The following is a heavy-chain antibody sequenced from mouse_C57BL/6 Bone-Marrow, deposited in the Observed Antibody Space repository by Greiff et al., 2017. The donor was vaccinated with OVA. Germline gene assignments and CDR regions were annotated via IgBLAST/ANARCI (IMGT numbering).Heavy chain of an antibody. CDR1: GFTFTDYY. J-gene: IGHJ4*01. CDR3: ARLHWVYDMDY. V-gene: IGHV7-3*01. Sequence: EVKLEESGGGLVQPGGSLSLSCAASGFTFTDYYMSWVRQPPGKALEWLGFIRNKANGYTTEYSAFVKGRFTISRDNSQSILYLQKNALRAEDSATYYCARLHWVYDMDYWGQGTSVTVSS. D-gene: IGHD4-1*01. CDR2: IRNKANGYTT.